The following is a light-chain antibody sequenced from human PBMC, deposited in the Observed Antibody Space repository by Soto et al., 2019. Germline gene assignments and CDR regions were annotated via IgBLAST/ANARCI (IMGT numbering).Light chain of an antibody. Sequence: DIQMTQSPSSLSASVGDRVTITCQASQDIKNYLNWYQQKPGKDPNLLIYDASNLKTGVQSRFSGRGSGIHVTFTLSSRQPDDIARYYCLYYEHLPPLSFGGGTKVEIK. CDR1: QDIKNY. J-gene: IGKJ4*01. V-gene: IGKV1-33*01. CDR3: LYYEHLPPLS. CDR2: DAS.